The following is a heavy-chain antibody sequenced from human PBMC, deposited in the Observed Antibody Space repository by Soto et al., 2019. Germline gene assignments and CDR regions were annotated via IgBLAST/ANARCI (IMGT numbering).Heavy chain of an antibody. D-gene: IGHD1-26*01. J-gene: IGHJ4*02. CDR2: MNPGSGDT. V-gene: IGHV1-8*01. Sequence: GASVKVSCKASGYTFTNNDVSWVRQATGQGLEWMGWMNPGSGDTGYAQKFQGRVTMTEDTSTDTAYMELSSLRSEDTAVYYCATDRRELRFDYWGQGTLVTVSS. CDR1: GYTFTNND. CDR3: ATDRRELRFDY.